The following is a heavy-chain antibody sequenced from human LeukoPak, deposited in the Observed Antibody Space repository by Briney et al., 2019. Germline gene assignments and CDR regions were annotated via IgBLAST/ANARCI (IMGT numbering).Heavy chain of an antibody. J-gene: IGHJ4*02. CDR1: GFTFSSYW. V-gene: IGHV3-7*01. Sequence: GGSLRLSCAASGFTFSSYWMSWVRQAPGKGLEWVANIKQDGSEKYYVDSVKGRFTISRDNSKNTLYLQMNSLRAEDTAVYYCAREIWGLLGYCSSTSCYALDYWGQGTLVTVSS. D-gene: IGHD2-2*01. CDR2: IKQDGSEK. CDR3: AREIWGLLGYCSSTSCYALDY.